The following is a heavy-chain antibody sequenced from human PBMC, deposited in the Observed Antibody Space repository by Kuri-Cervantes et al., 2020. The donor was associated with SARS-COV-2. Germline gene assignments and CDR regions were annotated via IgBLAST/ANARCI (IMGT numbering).Heavy chain of an antibody. D-gene: IGHD1-1*01. CDR3: ARVAKSGWNANNCFDP. CDR2: IYSGGST. V-gene: IGHV3-66*01. Sequence: GGSLRLSCAASGFTVSSNYMSWVRQAPGKGLEWVSVIYSGGSTYYADSVKGRFTISRDNSKNTLYLQMNSLRAEDTAVYYCARVAKSGWNANNCFDPWGQGTLVTVSS. J-gene: IGHJ5*02. CDR1: GFTVSSNY.